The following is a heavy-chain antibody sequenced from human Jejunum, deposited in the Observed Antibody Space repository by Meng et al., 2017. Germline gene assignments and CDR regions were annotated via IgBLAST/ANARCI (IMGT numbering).Heavy chain of an antibody. CDR3: ARGDLDS. V-gene: IGHV1-46*01. CDR1: GYTFTTSY. Sequence: ASVKVSCKASGYTFTTSYIHWVRQAPGQGLEWMGVINPGDGSRTYAQRFQNRVTMTRDRSTRTVYMELSSLISDDTAVYYCARGDLDSWGQETLVTVSS. J-gene: IGHJ4*02. CDR2: INPGDGSR.